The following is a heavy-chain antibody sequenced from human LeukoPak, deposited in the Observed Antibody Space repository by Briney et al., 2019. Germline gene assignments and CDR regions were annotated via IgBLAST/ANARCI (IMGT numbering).Heavy chain of an antibody. J-gene: IGHJ4*02. Sequence: GGSLRLSCAASGFTFSSYSMNWVRQAPGKGLEWVSSISSSSSYIYCADSVKGRFTISRDNAKNSLYLQMNSLRAEDTAVYYCARGAGLGYCSGGSCYLFDYWGQGTLVTVSS. CDR2: ISSSSSYI. D-gene: IGHD2-15*01. CDR1: GFTFSSYS. CDR3: ARGAGLGYCSGGSCYLFDY. V-gene: IGHV3-21*01.